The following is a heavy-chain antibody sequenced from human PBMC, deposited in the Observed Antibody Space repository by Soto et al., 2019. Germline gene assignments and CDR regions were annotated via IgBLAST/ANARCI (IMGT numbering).Heavy chain of an antibody. V-gene: IGHV3-21*01. J-gene: IGHJ4*02. CDR3: AREDEDASYNLDY. CDR1: GFTFIRYT. CDR2: ISSTTNSI. Sequence: PGGSLRLSCAASGFTFIRYTMNWVRQAPGKGLEWVSSISSTTNSIYYADSVKGRFTISRDNADNSLHLQMNSLRAEDTAFYYCAREDEDASYNLDYWGQGTLVTVSS. D-gene: IGHD3-10*01.